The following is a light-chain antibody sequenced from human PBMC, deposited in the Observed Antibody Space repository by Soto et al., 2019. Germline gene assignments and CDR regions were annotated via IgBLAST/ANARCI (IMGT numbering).Light chain of an antibody. J-gene: IGLJ1*01. CDR3: CSYAGSSIFYV. V-gene: IGLV2-18*02. CDR2: EAS. CDR1: STDFVSYNR. Sequence: QSVLTQPPSVSGSPGQSVTISCTGTSTDFVSYNRVSWYQQPPGTAPKLIIYEASNRPSGVPDRFSGSKSGNTASLTISGLQAADEADYYCCSYAGSSIFYVFGTGTKVTLL.